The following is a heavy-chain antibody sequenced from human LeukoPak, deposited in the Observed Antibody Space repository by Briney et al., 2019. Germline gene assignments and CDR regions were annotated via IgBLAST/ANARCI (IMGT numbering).Heavy chain of an antibody. CDR2: IIPIFGTA. J-gene: IGHJ4*02. D-gene: IGHD5-18*01. CDR3: ARDSGTAMAPFDY. V-gene: IGHV1-69*13. Sequence: SVKVSCKASGGTFSSYATSWVRQAPGQGLEWMGGIIPIFGTANYAQKFQGRVTITADESTSTAYMELSSLRSEDTAVYYCARDSGTAMAPFDYWGQGTWSPSPQ. CDR1: GGTFSSYA.